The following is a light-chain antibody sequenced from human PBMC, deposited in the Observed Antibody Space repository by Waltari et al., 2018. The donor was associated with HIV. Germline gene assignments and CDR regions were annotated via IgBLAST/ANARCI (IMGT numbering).Light chain of an antibody. CDR1: QGLLFGDGNTY. Sequence: DVVLTQSPLALTVPLGEPASMPAGSSQGLLFGDGNTYLNWFHQRPGRPPRRHIDKVSSRAAGVPAIIRGSGSDTDCTLTLSRVEDEDVGTFYRTPGDHWHPWTSGQGTRVEV. V-gene: IGKV2-30*01. CDR2: KVS. CDR3: TPGDHWHPWT. J-gene: IGKJ1*01.